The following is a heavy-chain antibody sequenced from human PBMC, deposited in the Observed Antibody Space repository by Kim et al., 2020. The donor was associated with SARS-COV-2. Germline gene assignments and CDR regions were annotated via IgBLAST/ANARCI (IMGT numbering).Heavy chain of an antibody. J-gene: IGHJ5*02. Sequence: SETLFLTCTVSGGSISSYYWSWIRQPPGKGLEWIGYIYYSGSTNYNPSLKSRVTISVDTSKNQFSLKLSSVTAADTAVYYCARAGLLAAATNWFDPWGQGTLVTVSS. CDR1: GGSISSYY. CDR3: ARAGLLAAATNWFDP. D-gene: IGHD6-13*01. CDR2: IYYSGST. V-gene: IGHV4-59*01.